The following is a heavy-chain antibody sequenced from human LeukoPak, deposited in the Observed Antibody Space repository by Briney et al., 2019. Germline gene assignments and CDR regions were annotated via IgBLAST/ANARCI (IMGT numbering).Heavy chain of an antibody. CDR1: GFTFSDYY. Sequence: GGSLRLSCAASGFTFSDYYMSWIRQAPGKGLGWVSYISSSGSTIYYADSVKGRLTISRDNAKNSLYLQMNSLRAEDTAVYYCARLPLYCGGDCVDYAFDIWGQGTMVTVSS. D-gene: IGHD2-21*02. J-gene: IGHJ3*02. V-gene: IGHV3-11*04. CDR3: ARLPLYCGGDCVDYAFDI. CDR2: ISSSGSTI.